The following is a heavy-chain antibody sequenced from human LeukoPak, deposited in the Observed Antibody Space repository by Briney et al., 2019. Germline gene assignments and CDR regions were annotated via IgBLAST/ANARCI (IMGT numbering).Heavy chain of an antibody. J-gene: IGHJ6*02. CDR2: IKEDGSEE. D-gene: IGHD6-13*01. CDR3: ARDPYSRSWSYGMDV. CDR1: GFTFSTYW. V-gene: IGHV3-7*05. Sequence: TGGSLRLSCTASGFTFSTYWMSWVRQTPEKGLEWVANIKEDGSEEVYVDSVKGRFTISRDNAKSSLYLQMNSLRTEDTAAYYCARDPYSRSWSYGMDVWGQGTTVTVSS.